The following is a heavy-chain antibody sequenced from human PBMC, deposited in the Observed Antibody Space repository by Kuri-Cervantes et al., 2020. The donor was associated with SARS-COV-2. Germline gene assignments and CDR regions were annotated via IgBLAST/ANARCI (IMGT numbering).Heavy chain of an antibody. V-gene: IGHV3-30*04. CDR2: ISYDGSNK. J-gene: IGHJ4*03. CDR1: GFTFSSYA. CDR3: ASSSPATVTYPFDY. D-gene: IGHD4-17*01. Sequence: GGSLKISCAASGFTFSSYAMHWVRQAPGKGLEWVAVISYDGSNKYYADSVKGRFTISRDNSKNTLYLQMNSLRAEDTAVYYCASSSPATVTYPFDYWARGPLAPFP.